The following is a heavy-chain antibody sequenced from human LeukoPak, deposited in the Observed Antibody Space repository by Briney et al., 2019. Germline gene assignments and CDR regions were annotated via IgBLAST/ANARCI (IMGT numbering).Heavy chain of an antibody. V-gene: IGHV1-24*01. CDR2: FDPEDGET. D-gene: IGHD3-10*01. CDR1: GYTLTELS. CDR3: ARDAARITMVRGAFDY. Sequence: ASVKVSCKVSGYTLTELSMHWVRQAPGKGLEWMGGFDPEDGETIYAQKFQGRVTMTRNTSTSTVYMELSSLRSEDTAVYYCARDAARITMVRGAFDYWGQGTLVTVSS. J-gene: IGHJ4*02.